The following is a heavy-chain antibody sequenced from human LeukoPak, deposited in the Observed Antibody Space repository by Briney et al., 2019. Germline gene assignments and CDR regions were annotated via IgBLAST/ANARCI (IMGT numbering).Heavy chain of an antibody. D-gene: IGHD5-24*01. CDR1: GFSIGEYA. CDR2: IRSHSYDETT. J-gene: IGHJ2*01. CDR3: TRDRRDGYNDGYLDL. Sequence: GRSLRLSCTASGFSIGEYAMTWVRQGPGRGLEWLGFIRSHSYDETTQYAASVKGRFTISRDDSKSVTYLQVNGLKTEDTAVYFSTRDRRDGYNDGYLDLCGRGTLVTVSS. V-gene: IGHV3-49*04.